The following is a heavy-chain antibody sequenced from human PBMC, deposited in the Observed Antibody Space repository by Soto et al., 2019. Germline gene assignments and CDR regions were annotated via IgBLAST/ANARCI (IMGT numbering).Heavy chain of an antibody. CDR1: GGSISTYY. D-gene: IGHD6-19*01. CDR2: IYYSGST. V-gene: IGHV4-59*01. J-gene: IGHJ6*02. Sequence: SETLSLTCTVSGGSISTYYWSCSGHPAFKGLEWIVYIYYSGSTSYNPSLKSRVTISVDTSKNQFSLKLRSVTAADTAVYYCASDRSSGWDQGYGMDVWGQGTTVTVSS. CDR3: ASDRSSGWDQGYGMDV.